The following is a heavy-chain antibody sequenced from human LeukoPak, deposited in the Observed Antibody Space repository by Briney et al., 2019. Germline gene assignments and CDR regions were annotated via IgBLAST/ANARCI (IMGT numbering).Heavy chain of an antibody. CDR1: GGSNSSSSYY. D-gene: IGHD6-19*01. Sequence: SETLSLTCTVSGGSNSSSSYYWGWIRQPPGKGLEWIGSIHYSGSTYYNPSLKSRVTISVDTSKNQFSLKLSSVSAADTAVYYCARKSLGYWYFDLWGRGTLVTVSS. V-gene: IGHV4-39*01. CDR3: ARKSLGYWYFDL. CDR2: IHYSGST. J-gene: IGHJ2*01.